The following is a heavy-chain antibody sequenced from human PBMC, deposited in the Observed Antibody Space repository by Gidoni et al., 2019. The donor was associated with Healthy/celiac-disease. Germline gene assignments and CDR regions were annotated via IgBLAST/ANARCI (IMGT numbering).Heavy chain of an antibody. CDR3: ARENSGSYYSYYYYYGMDV. CDR1: GFTVSSNY. CDR2: IYSGGST. Sequence: EVQLVESGGGLIQPGGSLRLSCAASGFTVSSNYMSWVRQAPGKGLEWVSVIYSGGSTYYADSVKGRFTISRDNSKNTLYLQMNSLRAEDTAVYYCARENSGSYYSYYYYYGMDVWGQGTTVTVSS. V-gene: IGHV3-53*01. D-gene: IGHD1-26*01. J-gene: IGHJ6*02.